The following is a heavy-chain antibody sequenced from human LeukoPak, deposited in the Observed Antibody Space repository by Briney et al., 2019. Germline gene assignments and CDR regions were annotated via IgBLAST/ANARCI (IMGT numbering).Heavy chain of an antibody. CDR2: MNPNSGNT. CDR3: AREGVVPAADTYYYYYYMDV. CDR1: GYTFTSYD. D-gene: IGHD2-2*01. J-gene: IGHJ6*03. V-gene: IGHV1-8*03. Sequence: ASVKVSRKASGYTFTSYDINWVRQATGQGLEWMGWMNPNSGNTGYAQKFQGRVTITRNTSISTAYMELSSLRSEDTAVYYCAREGVVPAADTYYYYYYMDVWGKGTTVTVSS.